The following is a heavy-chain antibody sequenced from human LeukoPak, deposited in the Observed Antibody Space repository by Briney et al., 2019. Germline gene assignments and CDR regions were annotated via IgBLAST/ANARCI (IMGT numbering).Heavy chain of an antibody. J-gene: IGHJ4*02. CDR3: AREQQWLEYFDY. V-gene: IGHV3-30*03. CDR1: GFTFSSYG. CDR2: ISYDGSNK. D-gene: IGHD6-19*01. Sequence: GRSLRLSCAASGFTFSSYGMHWVRQAPGKGLEWVAVISYDGSNKYYADSVKGRFTISRDNSKNTLYLQMNSLRAEDTAVYYCAREQQWLEYFDYWGQGTLVTVSS.